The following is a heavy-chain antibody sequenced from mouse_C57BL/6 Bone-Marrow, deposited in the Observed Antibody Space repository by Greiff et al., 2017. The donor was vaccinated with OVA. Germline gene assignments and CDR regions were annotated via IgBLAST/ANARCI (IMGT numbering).Heavy chain of an antibody. Sequence: VQLQQSGAELVRPGSSVKLSCKASGYTFTSYWMDWVKQRPGQGLEWIGNIYPSDSDTQYNQKFKDKATLTVDKSSSPAYMQLSSLTSEASAVYGCARLCPFADWGKGTLVTVSA. CDR2: IYPSDSDT. D-gene: IGHD6-1*01. J-gene: IGHJ3*01. CDR3: ARLCPFAD. CDR1: GYTFTSYW. V-gene: IGHV1-61*01.